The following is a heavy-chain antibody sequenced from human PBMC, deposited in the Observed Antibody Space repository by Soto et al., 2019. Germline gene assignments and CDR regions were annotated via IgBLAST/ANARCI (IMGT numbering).Heavy chain of an antibody. CDR3: ALHYGSGSNYYFYGMGV. CDR1: GGTFSSYA. V-gene: IGHV1-69*12. CDR2: IIPILGTA. D-gene: IGHD3-10*01. Sequence: QVQLVQSGAEVKKPGSSVKVSCKASGGTFSSYAISWVRQAPGQGLEWLGGIIPILGTAAYAQKFQGRVTFTADESMGTADMELSSLGSGVAAVYYCALHYGSGSNYYFYGMGVWGQGSTVTVAS. J-gene: IGHJ6*02.